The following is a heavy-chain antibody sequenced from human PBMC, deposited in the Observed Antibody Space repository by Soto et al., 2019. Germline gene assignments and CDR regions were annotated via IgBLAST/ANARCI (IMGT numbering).Heavy chain of an antibody. J-gene: IGHJ4*02. D-gene: IGHD1-26*01. CDR2: IYPGDSDT. Sequence: GESLKISCKGSGYTFTNYWIGWVRQMPGKGLEWTGIIYPGDSDTRYSPSFQGQVTISADKSISTAYLQWSSLKASDTAMYYCARTPGSYLYYFDYWGQGTLVPVSS. V-gene: IGHV5-51*01. CDR1: GYTFTNYW. CDR3: ARTPGSYLYYFDY.